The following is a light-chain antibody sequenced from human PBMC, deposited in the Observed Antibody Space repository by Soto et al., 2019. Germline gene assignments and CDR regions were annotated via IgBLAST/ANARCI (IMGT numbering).Light chain of an antibody. CDR3: SSYTSSSTPHVV. Sequence: QSALTQPASVSGSPGQSITISCTGTSSDVGGYNYVSWYQQHPGKAPKLMIYEASNRPPGVSNRFSGSKSGNTASLTISGLQAEDDADYYCSSYTSSSTPHVVFGGGTTLTLL. J-gene: IGLJ2*01. CDR2: EAS. CDR1: SSDVGGYNY. V-gene: IGLV2-14*01.